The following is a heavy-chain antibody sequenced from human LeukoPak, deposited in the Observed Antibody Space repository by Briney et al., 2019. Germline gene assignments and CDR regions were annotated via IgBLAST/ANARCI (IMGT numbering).Heavy chain of an antibody. CDR2: IYSGGST. D-gene: IGHD1-26*01. CDR1: GFTFSTYA. CDR3: ARVMRGSYSFDY. J-gene: IGHJ4*02. Sequence: PGGSLRLSCAASGFTFSTYAMDWVRQAPGKGLEWVSIIYSGGSTYYADSVKGRFTISRDNSKNTLYLQMNSLRAEDTAVYYCARVMRGSYSFDYWGQGTLVTVPS. V-gene: IGHV3-53*01.